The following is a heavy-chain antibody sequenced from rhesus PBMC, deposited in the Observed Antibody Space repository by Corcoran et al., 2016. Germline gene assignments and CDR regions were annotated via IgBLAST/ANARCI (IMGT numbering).Heavy chain of an antibody. CDR1: GGSISDSYR. J-gene: IGHJ4*01. V-gene: IGHV4S10*01. Sequence: QVKLQDSGPGVVKPSETLSLPCPVSGGSISDSYRWSWLRHPPGKGLEWIGYIYGSSTSTNYNPSLKSLVTISKDTSKNQFSLKLSSVTAADTAVYYCARVSGTTDYWGQGVLVTVSS. CDR3: ARVSGTTDY. CDR2: IYGSSTST. D-gene: IGHD1-26*01.